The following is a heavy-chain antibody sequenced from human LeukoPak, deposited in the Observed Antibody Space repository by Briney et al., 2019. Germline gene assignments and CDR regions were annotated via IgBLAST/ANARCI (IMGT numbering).Heavy chain of an antibody. J-gene: IGHJ3*01. CDR3: AITYSNNAFDV. Sequence: ASVKVSCKASGYTFTSYYMHWVRQAPGRGLEWMGRINPNTGGANYAQNFQGRVTMTRDTSTSTAYMDLSRLTSDDTAIYYCAITYSNNAFDVWGQGTVVTVSS. D-gene: IGHD2-15*01. CDR1: GYTFTSYY. CDR2: INPNTGGA. V-gene: IGHV1-2*06.